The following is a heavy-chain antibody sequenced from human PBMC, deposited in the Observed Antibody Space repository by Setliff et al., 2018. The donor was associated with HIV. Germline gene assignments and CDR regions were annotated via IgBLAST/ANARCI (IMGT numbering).Heavy chain of an antibody. CDR2: INHRGRP. D-gene: IGHD3-10*01. CDR1: GGSFNGYS. Sequence: SETLSLTCAVYGGSFNGYSWTWIRQPPGKGLEWIGGINHRGRPKYNPSLNSRVTMSVDKSRNQFSLKVSSVTATDTALYYCARGRFHRLHRPYSGSGSLGIQYFDYWGQGTLVTVSS. J-gene: IGHJ4*02. V-gene: IGHV4-34*01. CDR3: ARGRFHRLHRPYSGSGSLGIQYFDY.